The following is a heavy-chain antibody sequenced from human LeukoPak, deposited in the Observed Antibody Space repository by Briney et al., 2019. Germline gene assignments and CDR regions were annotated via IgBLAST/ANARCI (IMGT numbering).Heavy chain of an antibody. CDR1: GDSISSNNW. Sequence: SETLSLTCTVSGDSISSNNWWNWVRQPPGKGLEWIGEINHSGSTNYNPSLKSRVTISVDTSKNQFSLKLSSVTAADTAVYYCARAAEEAYCSSTSCYSFDYWGQGTLVTVSS. J-gene: IGHJ4*02. D-gene: IGHD2-2*01. CDR2: INHSGST. CDR3: ARAAEEAYCSSTSCYSFDY. V-gene: IGHV4-4*02.